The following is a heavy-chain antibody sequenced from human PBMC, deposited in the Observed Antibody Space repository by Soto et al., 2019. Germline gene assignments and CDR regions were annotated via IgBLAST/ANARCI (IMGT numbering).Heavy chain of an antibody. CDR2: IYWEDDK. CDR3: IQSRCGGDCLQSYASYYYYGMDV. CDR1: AFSLSTGGVG. Sequence: QITLKESGPKLVKPTQTLTMTCTFSAFSLSTGGVGVGWIRQPPGKDLAWLALIYWEDDKRYSPSLRSRLTITKDTSKNQVVLTMTNMDPVDTATYYCIQSRCGGDCLQSYASYYYYGMDVWGQGTTVTVSS. V-gene: IGHV2-5*02. D-gene: IGHD2-21*02. J-gene: IGHJ6*02.